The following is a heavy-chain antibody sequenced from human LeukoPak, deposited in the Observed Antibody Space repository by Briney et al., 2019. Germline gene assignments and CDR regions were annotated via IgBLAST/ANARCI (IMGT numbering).Heavy chain of an antibody. D-gene: IGHD2-2*01. J-gene: IGHJ4*02. V-gene: IGHV3-73*01. CDR2: IRSKANSYAT. CDR3: ARAEDIVVVPAADINFDY. CDR1: GFTFSGSA. Sequence: PGGSLRLSCAASGFTFSGSAMHWVRQASGKGLEWVGRIRSKANSYATAYAASVKGRFTISRDDSKNTLYLQMNSLRAEDTAVYYCARAEDIVVVPAADINFDYWGQGTLVTVSS.